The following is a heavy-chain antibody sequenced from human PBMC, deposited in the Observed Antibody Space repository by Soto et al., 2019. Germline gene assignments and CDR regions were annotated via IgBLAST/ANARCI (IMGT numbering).Heavy chain of an antibody. Sequence: LRRSCATSGLTFINYAMSWVRQAPGGGLEWVSSMSGSSSTTYYADSVRGRFTISRDRSKNTLYLQMSSLRAEDTALYYCAKNQERELPRVIDFWGQGTLVTVSS. CDR1: GLTFINYA. D-gene: IGHD1-7*01. CDR3: AKNQERELPRVIDF. CDR2: MSGSSSTT. V-gene: IGHV3-23*01. J-gene: IGHJ4*02.